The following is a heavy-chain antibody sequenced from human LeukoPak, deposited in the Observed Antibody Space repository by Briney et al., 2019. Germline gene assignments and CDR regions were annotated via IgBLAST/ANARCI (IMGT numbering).Heavy chain of an antibody. CDR2: INPNTGGT. CDR1: GYTFTGYY. D-gene: IGHD6-13*01. V-gene: IGHV1-2*02. CDR3: ARGGVAAAGGDF. Sequence: ASVKVSCKASGYTFTGYYLHWVRQAPGQGLEWVGWINPNTGGTTYAQNFQGRVTMTRDTSISTAYMELNSLRSDDTAVFYCARGGVAAAGGDFWGQGTLVTVSS. J-gene: IGHJ4*02.